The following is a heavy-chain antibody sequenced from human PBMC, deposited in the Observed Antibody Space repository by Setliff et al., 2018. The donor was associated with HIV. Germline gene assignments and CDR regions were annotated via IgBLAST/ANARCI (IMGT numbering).Heavy chain of an antibody. J-gene: IGHJ5*01. CDR3: ARDRATGYEEVWYNRFDS. D-gene: IGHD5-12*01. Sequence: SVKVSCKASGGTFSTYALSWVRQAPGQGLEWMGGIIPIFGTTNYAQKFQGRVTIAADESTRTAYMELRSLRSDDTAVYYCARDRATGYEEVWYNRFDSWGQGTQVT. CDR2: IIPIFGTT. V-gene: IGHV1-69*13. CDR1: GGTFSTYA.